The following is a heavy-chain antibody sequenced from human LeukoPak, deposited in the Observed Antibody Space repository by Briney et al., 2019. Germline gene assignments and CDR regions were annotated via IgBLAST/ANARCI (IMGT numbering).Heavy chain of an antibody. D-gene: IGHD6-13*01. V-gene: IGHV3-30-3*01. CDR3: AKVDSSSWRRLFNFDY. Sequence: GGSLRLSCEASGFTFSSYTIHWVRQPPGKGLEWVAVISFDGSNKYYADSVKGRFTISRDNSKNTLYLQMNSLRAEDTAVYYCAKVDSSSWRRLFNFDYWGQGALVTVSS. J-gene: IGHJ4*02. CDR2: ISFDGSNK. CDR1: GFTFSSYT.